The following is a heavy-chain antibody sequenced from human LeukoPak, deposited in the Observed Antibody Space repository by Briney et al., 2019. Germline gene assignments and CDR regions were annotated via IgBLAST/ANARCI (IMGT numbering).Heavy chain of an antibody. CDR1: GGSISSYY. D-gene: IGHD3-22*01. CDR3: ARLHHYYDSSTKPFDY. V-gene: IGHV4-39*01. Sequence: SETLSLTCTVSGGSISSYYWSWIRQPPGKGLEWIGSIYYSGSTYYNPSLESRVTISVDTSKNQFSLKLSSVTAADTAVYYCARLHHYYDSSTKPFDYWGQGTLVTVSS. J-gene: IGHJ4*02. CDR2: IYYSGST.